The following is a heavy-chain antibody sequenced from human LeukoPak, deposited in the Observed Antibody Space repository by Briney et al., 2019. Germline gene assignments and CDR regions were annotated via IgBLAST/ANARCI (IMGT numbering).Heavy chain of an antibody. V-gene: IGHV3-48*01. D-gene: IGHD3-9*01. J-gene: IGHJ4*02. CDR2: ISGSGNAI. Sequence: GGSLRLSCAASGFIFRNYSMNWVRQPPGKGLEWVSFISGSGNAIYYADSVKGRFTISRDNAKNSLYLQMNSLRAEDTAVYYCASSPPDILTGYYRGLDYWGQGTLVTVSS. CDR3: ASSPPDILTGYYRGLDY. CDR1: GFIFRNYS.